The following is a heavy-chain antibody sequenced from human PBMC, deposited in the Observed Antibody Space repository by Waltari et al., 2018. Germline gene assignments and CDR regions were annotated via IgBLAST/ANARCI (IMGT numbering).Heavy chain of an antibody. Sequence: QVQLQESGPGLVKPSETLSLTCAVSGYSISSGYYWGWIRQPPGKGLEWIGSIYHSGSTYYNPSLKSRVTISVDTSKNQFSLKLSSVTAADTAVYYCIFRGIAAAGKGNFDYWGQGTLVTVSS. CDR2: IYHSGST. CDR1: GYSISSGYY. CDR3: IFRGIAAAGKGNFDY. J-gene: IGHJ4*02. D-gene: IGHD6-13*01. V-gene: IGHV4-38-2*01.